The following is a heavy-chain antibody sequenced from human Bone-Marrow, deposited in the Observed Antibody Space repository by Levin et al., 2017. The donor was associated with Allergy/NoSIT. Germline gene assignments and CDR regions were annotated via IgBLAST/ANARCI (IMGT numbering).Heavy chain of an antibody. CDR1: GGSISSHY. D-gene: IGHD5-12*01. V-gene: IGHV4-59*11. CDR3: ARGTYSNWFDP. J-gene: IGHJ5*02. CDR2: ISYTGST. Sequence: SETLSLTCTVSGGSISSHYWSWIRQPPGKGLEWVGYISYTGSTNYNPSLKSRVTISVDTSKSQFSLTLSSVTAADTAVYYCARGTYSNWFDPWGQGTLVTVSS.